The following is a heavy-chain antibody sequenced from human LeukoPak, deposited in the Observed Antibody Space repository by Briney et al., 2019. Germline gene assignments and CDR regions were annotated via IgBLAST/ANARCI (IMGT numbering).Heavy chain of an antibody. CDR2: ISAYNGNT. D-gene: IGHD5-24*01. Sequence: ASVKVSCKASGYTFTGYYMHWVRQAPGQGLEWMGWISAYNGNTNYAQKLQGRVTMTTDTSTSTAYMELRSLRSDDTAVYYCARGDGYNWYFDYWGQGTLVTVSS. J-gene: IGHJ4*02. V-gene: IGHV1-18*04. CDR3: ARGDGYNWYFDY. CDR1: GYTFTGYY.